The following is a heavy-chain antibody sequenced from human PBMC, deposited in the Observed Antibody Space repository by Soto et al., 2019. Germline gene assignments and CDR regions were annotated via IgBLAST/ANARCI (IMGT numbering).Heavy chain of an antibody. CDR3: TGEVASGY. CDR2: ISRDGGTK. CDR1: GFTVSTYG. Sequence: QVQLVESGGGVVQPGRSLRLSCAVSGFTVSTYGMHWVRQAPGKGLEWVAVISRDGGTKYYADSVKGRFTISRDNSRNTLFLEMNRLRGDDMAVYYCTGEVASGYGGQGTLVTVSS. V-gene: IGHV3-30*03. D-gene: IGHD2-8*02. J-gene: IGHJ4*02.